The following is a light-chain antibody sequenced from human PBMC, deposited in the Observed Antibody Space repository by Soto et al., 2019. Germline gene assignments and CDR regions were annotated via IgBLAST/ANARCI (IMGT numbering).Light chain of an antibody. Sequence: DLQMTQSPSSLSASVGDRVTITCRTSQNINSYLNWYQQKPGKAPKLLIYAASSLQSGVPSRFSGSGSGTDFTLTISSLHPEDFATYYCHQSYNTPYTFGQGTKLEIK. CDR2: AAS. J-gene: IGKJ2*01. V-gene: IGKV1-39*01. CDR1: QNINSY. CDR3: HQSYNTPYT.